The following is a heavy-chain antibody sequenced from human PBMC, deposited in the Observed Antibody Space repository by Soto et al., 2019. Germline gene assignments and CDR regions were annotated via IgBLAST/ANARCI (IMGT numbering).Heavy chain of an antibody. CDR3: VRSKGGYSYGTPFDY. V-gene: IGHV3-9*01. D-gene: IGHD5-18*01. CDR1: GFTFDAYA. J-gene: IGHJ4*02. Sequence: EVQLEESGGALVQPGRSLRLSCAASGFTFDAYAMHWVRQVLGKGLEWVSSISWNSGNIGYADSVKGRFTTSRDNAKNNLYLQMNSLRPEDTALYYCVRSKGGYSYGTPFDYWGQGTLVTVSS. CDR2: ISWNSGNI.